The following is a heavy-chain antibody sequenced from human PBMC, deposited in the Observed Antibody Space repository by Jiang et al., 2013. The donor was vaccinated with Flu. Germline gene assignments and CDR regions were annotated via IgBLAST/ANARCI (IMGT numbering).Heavy chain of an antibody. CDR1: GGSIRSSNYH. V-gene: IGHV4-39*01. CDR3: ARHMGTSVAGKHDY. Sequence: GLVKPSETLSLTCTVSGGSIRSSNYHWGWIRQPPGKGLEWIGSIYYTGSTLYNPSLKSRVTISVDTSNNHFSLQLTSVTAADTAVYYCARHMGTSVAGKHDYWGQGTLVTVSS. J-gene: IGHJ4*02. D-gene: IGHD6-19*01. CDR2: IYYTGST.